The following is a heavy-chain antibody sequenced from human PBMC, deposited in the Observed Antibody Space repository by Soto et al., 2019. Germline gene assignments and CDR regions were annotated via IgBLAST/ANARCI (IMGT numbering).Heavy chain of an antibody. CDR1: GITFNNYA. J-gene: IGHJ4*02. V-gene: IGHV3-23*01. Sequence: EVQLLESGGGLVQPGGSLRLSCAASGITFNNYALNWVRQAPGKGLEWVSGISGSGTGTYYADSVKGRFTISRDNSKSTVYLHMNSLRADDTAIYYWAKEGGGGAAMVTSYFDYWGQGTLVTVSS. D-gene: IGHD5-18*01. CDR2: ISGSGTGT. CDR3: AKEGGGGAAMVTSYFDY.